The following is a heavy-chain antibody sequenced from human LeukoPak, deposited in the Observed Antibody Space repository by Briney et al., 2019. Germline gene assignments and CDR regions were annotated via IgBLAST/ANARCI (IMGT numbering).Heavy chain of an antibody. J-gene: IGHJ4*02. Sequence: GGSLRLSCAASGFTVSSNYMSWVRQAPGKGLEWVSVIYSGGSTYYADSVKGRFTISRDSSKNTLYLQMNSLRAEDTAVYYCARAQLLPYYFDYWGQGTLVTVSS. CDR3: ARAQLLPYYFDY. D-gene: IGHD2-15*01. CDR2: IYSGGST. CDR1: GFTVSSNY. V-gene: IGHV3-66*01.